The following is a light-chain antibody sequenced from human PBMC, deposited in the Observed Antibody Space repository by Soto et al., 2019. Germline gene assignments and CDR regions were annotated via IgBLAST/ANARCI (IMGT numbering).Light chain of an antibody. V-gene: IGLV2-8*01. Sequence: QSALTQPASVSGSPGQSITISCSGTSSDIGSYNHVAWYQQFPGKSPKLMIYAVSDRPSGVPDRFSGSKSGNTASLTVSGLQAEDEADYYCSSYSGTNNYVFGTGTKVTVL. CDR2: AVS. CDR3: SSYSGTNNYV. J-gene: IGLJ1*01. CDR1: SSDIGSYNH.